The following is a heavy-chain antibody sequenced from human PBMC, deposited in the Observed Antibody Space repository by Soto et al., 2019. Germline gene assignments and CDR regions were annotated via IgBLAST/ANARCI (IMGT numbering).Heavy chain of an antibody. CDR2: ISAYNGNT. V-gene: IGHV1-18*01. Sequence: QVPLVQSGAEVKKPGASVKVSCKASGYTFTSYGIIWVRQAPGQGLEWMGWISAYNGNTNYAQKLQGRVTMTTDTSTSTAYMELRSLRSDDTAVYYCAVTSGSYLRDAFDIWGQGTMVTVSS. CDR1: GYTFTSYG. CDR3: AVTSGSYLRDAFDI. D-gene: IGHD1-26*01. J-gene: IGHJ3*02.